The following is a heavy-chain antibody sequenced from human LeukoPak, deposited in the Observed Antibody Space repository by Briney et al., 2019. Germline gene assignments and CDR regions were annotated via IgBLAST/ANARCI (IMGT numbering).Heavy chain of an antibody. CDR1: GGSISSSSYY. V-gene: IGHV4-39*07. J-gene: IGHJ3*02. CDR3: ARGPGGATAEAFDI. Sequence: SQTLSLACTVSGGSISSSSYYRGWIRQPPGKGLEWIGSIYYSGSTYYNPSLKSRVTISVDTSKNQFSLKLSSVTAADTAVYYCARGPGGATAEAFDIWGQGTMVTVSS. D-gene: IGHD4/OR15-4a*01. CDR2: IYYSGST.